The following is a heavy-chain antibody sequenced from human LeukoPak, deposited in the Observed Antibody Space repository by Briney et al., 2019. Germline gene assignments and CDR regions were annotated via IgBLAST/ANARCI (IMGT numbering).Heavy chain of an antibody. D-gene: IGHD3-22*01. CDR1: GGSISSSNW. J-gene: IGHJ5*02. CDR3: ARHSPFTQRYYYDSSGSWFDP. V-gene: IGHV4-4*02. Sequence: SETLSLTCAVSGGSISSSNWWSWVRQPPGKGLEWIGEIYHSGSTNYNPSLKSRVTISVDKSKNQFSLKLSSVTAADTAVYYCARHSPFTQRYYYDSSGSWFDPWGQGTLVTVSS. CDR2: IYHSGST.